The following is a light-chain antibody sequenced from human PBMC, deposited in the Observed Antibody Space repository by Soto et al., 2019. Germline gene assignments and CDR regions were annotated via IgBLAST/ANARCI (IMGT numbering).Light chain of an antibody. J-gene: IGKJ1*01. CDR3: LQYSSHSWT. CDR2: DAS. Sequence: DIQMTQSPSSLSPCVGDRVTITCRASRSISDWLAWYQQKPGKAPELLIFDASNLKSGVSSRFSGSGSGTEFTLIISRLQPDDVATYHCLQYSSHSWTFGQGTKVDIK. CDR1: RSISDW. V-gene: IGKV1-5*01.